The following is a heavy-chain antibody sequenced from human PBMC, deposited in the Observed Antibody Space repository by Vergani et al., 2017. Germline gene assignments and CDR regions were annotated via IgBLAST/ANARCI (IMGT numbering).Heavy chain of an antibody. CDR3: VRARVCGGGRCTPNMDV. Sequence: EVQLLESGGGLAQPGGSLRLSCAASGFTFDDYAMHWVRQAPGKGLEWVSGISWNSGSIGYADSVKGRFTISRDNAKNSLYLQMNSLRAEDTALYYCVRARVCGGGRCTPNMDVWGKGTTVTVSS. V-gene: IGHV3-9*01. CDR2: ISWNSGSI. CDR1: GFTFDDYA. D-gene: IGHD2-15*01. J-gene: IGHJ6*03.